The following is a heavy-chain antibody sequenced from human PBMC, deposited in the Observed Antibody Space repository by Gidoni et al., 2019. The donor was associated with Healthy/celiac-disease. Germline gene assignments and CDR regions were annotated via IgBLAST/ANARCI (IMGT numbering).Heavy chain of an antibody. D-gene: IGHD6-19*01. CDR3: ARQGSSGWYTLFDY. CDR1: GYSFTSYW. CDR2: IYPGESDT. Sequence: VQLVQSGAEVKTPGESLTISCNGSGYSFTSYWIGSVRQMPGKGLEWMGIIYPGESDTRYSPSFQGQGTISADKSISTAYLQWSSLKAADTARYYCARQGSSGWYTLFDYWGQGTLVTVSS. V-gene: IGHV5-51*01. J-gene: IGHJ4*02.